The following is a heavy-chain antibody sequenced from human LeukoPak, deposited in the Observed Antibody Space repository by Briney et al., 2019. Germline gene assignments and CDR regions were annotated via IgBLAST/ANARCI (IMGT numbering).Heavy chain of an antibody. CDR2: ISGSGGST. J-gene: IGHJ3*02. CDR1: GFTFSSYA. Sequence: GGSLRLSCAASGFTFSSYAMSWVRQAPGKGLEWVSAISGSGGSTYYADSVKGRFTISRDNSKNTLYLQMNSLRAEDTAVYYCAKHPLGPRPQYYDFWSGYYNGAFDIWGQGTMVTVPS. CDR3: AKHPLGPRPQYYDFWSGYYNGAFDI. D-gene: IGHD3-3*01. V-gene: IGHV3-23*01.